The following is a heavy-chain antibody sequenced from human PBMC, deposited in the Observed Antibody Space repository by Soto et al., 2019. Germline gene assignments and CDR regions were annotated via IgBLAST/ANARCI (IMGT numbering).Heavy chain of an antibody. Sequence: ASVKVSCKASGYTFTSYGISWVRQAPGQGLEWMAWISPLKGRTQYSQKAQGSVTLSTDTSSNTAYMEMTTLRVDDTAVYYCAKDQGKKYYFDYWGQGTLVTVSS. J-gene: IGHJ4*02. CDR1: GYTFTSYG. CDR3: AKDQGKKYYFDY. V-gene: IGHV1-18*04. CDR2: ISPLKGRT.